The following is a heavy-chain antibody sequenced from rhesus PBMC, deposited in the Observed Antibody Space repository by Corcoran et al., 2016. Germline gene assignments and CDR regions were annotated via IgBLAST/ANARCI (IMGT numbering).Heavy chain of an antibody. Sequence: QVQLVQSGAEVKKPGASVKVSCKASGFPFGSYAIRWVRPAPGQGLEWMGVILPLVGITNYAEKFQGRVTITADTSTSTAYMELSSLRSEDTAVYYCARGTYSNYFDYWGQGVLVTVSS. D-gene: IGHD4-23*01. V-gene: IGHV1-198*02. CDR1: GFPFGSYA. CDR3: ARGTYSNYFDY. J-gene: IGHJ4*01. CDR2: ILPLVGIT.